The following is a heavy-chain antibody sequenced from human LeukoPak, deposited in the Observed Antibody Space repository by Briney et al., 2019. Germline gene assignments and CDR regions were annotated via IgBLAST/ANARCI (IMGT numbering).Heavy chain of an antibody. J-gene: IGHJ5*02. Sequence: PGRSLRLSCTASGFTFGDYAMSWVRQAPGKGLEWVGFIRSKAYGGTTEYAASVKGRFTISRDDSKSIAYLQMNSLKTEDTAVYYCTRVTLRGTSCYPWGQGTLVTVSS. V-gene: IGHV3-49*04. CDR1: GFTFGDYA. CDR3: TRVTLRGTSCYP. CDR2: IRSKAYGGTT. D-gene: IGHD2-2*01.